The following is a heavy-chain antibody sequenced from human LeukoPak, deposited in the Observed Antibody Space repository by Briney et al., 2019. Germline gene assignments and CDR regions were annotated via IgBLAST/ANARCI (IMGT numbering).Heavy chain of an antibody. J-gene: IGHJ3*01. CDR1: SGSFGXXX. V-gene: IGHV4-34*01. Sequence: PSETLSLTXAVYSGSFGXXXXXXIRQPPGKGLXXXXXXXXXXXTTSTPSLKIRLTISXATSPKQFSLPLSSVAAADTAVSYCXXGHVPSYCSSSSCYGWRAFDFWGQGTTVTVSS. D-gene: IGHD2-2*01. CDR3: XXGHVPSYCSSSSCYGWRAFDF. CDR2: XXXXXXT.